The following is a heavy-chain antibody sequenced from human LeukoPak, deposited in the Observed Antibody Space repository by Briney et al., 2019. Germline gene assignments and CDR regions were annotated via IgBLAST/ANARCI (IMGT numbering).Heavy chain of an antibody. Sequence: PSETLSLTCAVSGGSIRSTNWWSWVRQAPGKGLEWIGEIYHSGSTNYNPSLKSRVTISVDKSKNQFSLKLSSVTAADTAVYYCARGGTTVTPGLLWFDPWGQGTLVTVSS. J-gene: IGHJ5*02. CDR3: ARGGTTVTPGLLWFDP. CDR2: IYHSGST. CDR1: GGSIRSTNW. D-gene: IGHD4-17*01. V-gene: IGHV4-4*02.